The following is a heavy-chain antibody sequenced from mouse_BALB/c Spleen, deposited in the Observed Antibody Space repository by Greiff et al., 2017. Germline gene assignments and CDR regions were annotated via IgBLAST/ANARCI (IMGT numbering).Heavy chain of an antibody. CDR2: ISYSGST. CDR3: AREGNDYDFAMDY. D-gene: IGHD2-4*01. V-gene: IGHV3-2*02. J-gene: IGHJ4*01. Sequence: EVKVEESGPGLVKPSQSLSLTCTVTGYSITSDYAWNWIRQFPGNKLEWMGYISYSGSTSYNPSLKSRISITRDTSKNQFFLQLNSVTTEDTATYYCAREGNDYDFAMDYWGQGTSVTVSA. CDR1: GYSITSDYA.